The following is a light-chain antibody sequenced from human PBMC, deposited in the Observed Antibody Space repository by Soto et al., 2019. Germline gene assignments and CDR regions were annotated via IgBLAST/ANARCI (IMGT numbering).Light chain of an antibody. J-gene: IGKJ4*01. CDR2: AAS. V-gene: IGKV1-9*01. CDR3: QQLNSYLLLT. CDR1: QGISSY. Sequence: DIPLTQSPSFLSASVGDRVTITCRASQGISSYLAWYQQKPGKAPKLLIYAASTLQSAVPSRFSGSGSGTEFTLTISSLQPEDFATYYCQQLNSYLLLTFGGGTKVEIK.